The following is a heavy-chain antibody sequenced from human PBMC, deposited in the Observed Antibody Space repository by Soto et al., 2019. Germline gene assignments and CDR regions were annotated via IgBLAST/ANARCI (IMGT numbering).Heavy chain of an antibody. J-gene: IGHJ6*02. CDR2: FNHRGSA. Sequence: LQWIGEFNHRGSANYNPSLKSLITISVDTSKSQFCLGVSSVTAADTGVYYCARGNLGAAACRTARYYYGMDVWCQGTTVTVFS. CDR3: ARGNLGAAACRTARYYYGMDV. V-gene: IGHV4-34*01. D-gene: IGHD6-13*01.